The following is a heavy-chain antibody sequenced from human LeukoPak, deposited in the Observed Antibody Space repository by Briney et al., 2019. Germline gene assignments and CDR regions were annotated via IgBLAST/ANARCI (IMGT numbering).Heavy chain of an antibody. D-gene: IGHD5-12*01. Sequence: PGGSLRLSCAASGFTFSSYWVSWVRQAPGKGLEWVANIKQDGSEKYYVDSVKGRFTISRDNAKNSLYLQMNSLRAEDTAVYYCARVSYSGYDDFDYWGQGTLVTVSS. V-gene: IGHV3-7*03. CDR3: ARVSYSGYDDFDY. J-gene: IGHJ4*02. CDR2: IKQDGSEK. CDR1: GFTFSSYW.